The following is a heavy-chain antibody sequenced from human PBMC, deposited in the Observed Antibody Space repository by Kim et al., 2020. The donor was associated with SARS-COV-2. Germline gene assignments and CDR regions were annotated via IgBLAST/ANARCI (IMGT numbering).Heavy chain of an antibody. CDR3: AASPSDSWSGYRNYYF. Sequence: SETLSLTCTVSGGSIRSSTYYWAWIRQPPGKGLEWIGSVYYTGIAYYNPSLKRRVSISIDTSKSQFSLRLNSVTAADAGLYSCAASPSDSWSGYRNYYF. CDR2: VYYTGIA. J-gene: IGHJ4*01. CDR1: GGSIRSSTYY. D-gene: IGHD3-3*01. V-gene: IGHV4-39*01.